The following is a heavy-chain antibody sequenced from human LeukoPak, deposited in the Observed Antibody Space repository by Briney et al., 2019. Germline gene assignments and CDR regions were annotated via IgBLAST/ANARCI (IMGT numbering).Heavy chain of an antibody. CDR3: AKWGYCSSTSCYDGPFDY. J-gene: IGHJ4*02. D-gene: IGHD2-2*01. CDR1: GFTFSSHA. Sequence: GGSLRLSCAASGFTFSSHAMSWVRQAPGKGLEWVSAISGSGGSTYYADSVKGRFTISRDNSKNTLYLQMNSLRAEDTAVYYCAKWGYCSSTSCYDGPFDYWGQGTLVTVSS. V-gene: IGHV3-23*01. CDR2: ISGSGGST.